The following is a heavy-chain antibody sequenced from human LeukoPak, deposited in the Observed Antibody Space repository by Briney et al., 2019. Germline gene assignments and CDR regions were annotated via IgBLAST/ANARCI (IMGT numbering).Heavy chain of an antibody. V-gene: IGHV3-21*01. D-gene: IGHD6-19*01. CDR2: ISSSGSYI. CDR3: ARGDSGHFDY. Sequence: GGSPRLSCAASGFTFSSYSMNWVRQTPGKGLEWVSYISSSGSYIHYADSVKGRFSISRDITKNSLYLQIYSLRTEDTAVYYCARGDSGHFDYWGQGTLVTVSS. CDR1: GFTFSSYS. J-gene: IGHJ4*02.